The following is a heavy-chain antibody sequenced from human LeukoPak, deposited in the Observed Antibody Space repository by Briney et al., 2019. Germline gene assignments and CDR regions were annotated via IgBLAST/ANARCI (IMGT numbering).Heavy chain of an antibody. J-gene: IGHJ4*02. D-gene: IGHD3-9*01. Sequence: GRSLRLSCAASGFTFSSYGMHWVRQAPGKGLEWVAVISYDGSNKYYADSVKGRFTISRDNSKNTLYLQMNSLRAEDTAVYYCAKDHILTGRAIFDYWGQGTPVTVSS. CDR1: GFTFSSYG. CDR3: AKDHILTGRAIFDY. CDR2: ISYDGSNK. V-gene: IGHV3-30*18.